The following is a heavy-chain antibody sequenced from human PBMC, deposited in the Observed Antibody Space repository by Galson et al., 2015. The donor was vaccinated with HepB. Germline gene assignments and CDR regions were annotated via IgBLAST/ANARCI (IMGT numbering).Heavy chain of an antibody. V-gene: IGHV3-48*04. D-gene: IGHD4/OR15-4a*01. CDR1: GFSFSSYT. CDR2: ISTNGATI. CDR3: ATTKFGRGAYWTFEV. J-gene: IGHJ3*01. Sequence: SLRLSCAASGFSFSSYTMNWVRQTPGKGLQWVSSISTNGATIHYADSVKGRFTIARDNAKNTMWLQMNSLRAEDTAVYYCATTKFGRGAYWTFEVWGQGTLVTVSS.